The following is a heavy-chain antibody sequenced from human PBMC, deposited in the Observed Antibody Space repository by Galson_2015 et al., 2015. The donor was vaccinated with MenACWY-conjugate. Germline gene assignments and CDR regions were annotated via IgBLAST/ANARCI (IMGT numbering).Heavy chain of an antibody. J-gene: IGHJ4*02. V-gene: IGHV3-21*01. CDR3: ARSPIKTYLDF. CDR1: GFTFSTYS. CDR2: ISGDSLYI. D-gene: IGHD5/OR15-5a*01. Sequence: SLRLSCAASGFTFSTYSMHWVRQTPGKGLEWVSSISGDSLYIYYADSMRGRFTISRDNAKNSLYLQMNSLRAEDTAVYYCARSPIKTYLDFWGQGTLVTVSS.